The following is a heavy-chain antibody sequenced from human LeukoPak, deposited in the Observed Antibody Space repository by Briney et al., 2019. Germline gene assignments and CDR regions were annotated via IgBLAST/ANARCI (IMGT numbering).Heavy chain of an antibody. D-gene: IGHD3-22*01. J-gene: IGHJ5*02. CDR1: GYSLTSYW. Sequence: GESLKIYRKGSGYSLTSYWIGLGRQMPGKSLEWVVIIYPGDSDTRYIPSFQGQVNNSADKPISTAYLQWSSLKAWDTAMYYCARRLGYYDYSGYRNWFDPWGQGTLVTVSS. CDR2: IYPGDSDT. CDR3: ARRLGYYDYSGYRNWFDP. V-gene: IGHV5-51*01.